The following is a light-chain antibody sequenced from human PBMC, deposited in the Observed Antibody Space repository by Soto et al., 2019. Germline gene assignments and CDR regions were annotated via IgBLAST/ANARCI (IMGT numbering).Light chain of an antibody. CDR3: SSYTISSTLVV. V-gene: IGLV2-14*01. CDR1: SSDVGGYNY. CDR2: EVS. J-gene: IGLJ2*01. Sequence: QSALTQPASVSGSPGQSITISCTGTSSDVGGYNYVSWYQQHPGKVPKLMIYEVSNRPSGVSNRFSGSKSGNTASLTISGLQAEDEADYYCSSYTISSTLVVFGGGTKVTVL.